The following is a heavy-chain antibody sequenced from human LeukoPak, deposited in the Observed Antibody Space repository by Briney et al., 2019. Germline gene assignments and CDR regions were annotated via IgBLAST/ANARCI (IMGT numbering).Heavy chain of an antibody. CDR3: ARDFTTVTTAYFHH. CDR1: GFSLNSYS. J-gene: IGHJ1*01. Sequence: PGGSLRLSCAASGFSLNSYSMNWVRQAPGKGLEWVSSISTNGHIYYADSVKGRFTISGDDAENSLYLQMNGLRAEDTAIYYCARDFTTVTTAYFHHWGQGTLVTVSS. D-gene: IGHD4-17*01. V-gene: IGHV3-21*01. CDR2: ISTNGHI.